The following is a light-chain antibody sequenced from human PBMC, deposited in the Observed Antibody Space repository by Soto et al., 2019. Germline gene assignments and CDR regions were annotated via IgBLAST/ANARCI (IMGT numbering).Light chain of an antibody. CDR2: KDT. CDR3: QSTDSSGTSVI. V-gene: IGLV3-25*02. J-gene: IGLJ2*01. CDR1: ALPQQY. Sequence: SYELTQPPSLSVPPGQTARITCSGDALPQQYAYWYQQKPGQAPLLLIYKDTERPSGVPGRFSGANSGTTGTLTISGVQAEDEADYYCQSTDSSGTSVIFGGGTKLTVL.